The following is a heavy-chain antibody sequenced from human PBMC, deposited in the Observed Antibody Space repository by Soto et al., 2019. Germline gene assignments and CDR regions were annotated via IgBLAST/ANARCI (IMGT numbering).Heavy chain of an antibody. Sequence: PLETLSLTCSVSDDSINSDKYYWGWIRQPPGKGLEWIGSIYYRGNAYYNPSLQTRVTISLDKSKSQFSLKLNSVTAADSAVYFCARLEGLATISYYFDFWGPGAPVTVSS. D-gene: IGHD3-9*01. V-gene: IGHV4-39*01. CDR2: IYYRGNA. CDR1: DDSINSDKYY. CDR3: ARLEGLATISYYFDF. J-gene: IGHJ4*02.